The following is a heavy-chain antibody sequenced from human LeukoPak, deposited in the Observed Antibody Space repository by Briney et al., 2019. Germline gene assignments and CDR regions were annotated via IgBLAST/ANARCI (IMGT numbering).Heavy chain of an antibody. J-gene: IGHJ4*02. CDR3: TTIGLTMIATCDY. D-gene: IGHD3-22*01. V-gene: IGHV3-15*01. CDR1: GFSFSNVW. CDR2: IKSKGDGGTI. Sequence: GGSLRLSCAASGFSFSNVWMIWVRQAPGKGLEWVGRIKSKGDGGTIEYAAPVKGRFTISRDDSKNTLYLEANSLTTEDTAVYYCTTIGLTMIATCDYWGQGTLVTVSS.